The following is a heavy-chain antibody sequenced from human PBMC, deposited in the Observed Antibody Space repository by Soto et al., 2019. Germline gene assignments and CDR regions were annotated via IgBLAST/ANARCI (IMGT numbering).Heavy chain of an antibody. CDR1: GFTFSSYA. CDR2: ISYDGSNK. D-gene: IGHD3-10*01. CDR3: ATGGFSAFDI. J-gene: IGHJ3*02. V-gene: IGHV3-30*14. Sequence: LRLSCAASGFTFSSYAMHWVRQAPGKGLEWVAVISYDGSNKYCADSVKGRFTISRDNSKNTLDLHMNSLRAEDTAVYYCATGGFSAFDIWGRGTMVTVSS.